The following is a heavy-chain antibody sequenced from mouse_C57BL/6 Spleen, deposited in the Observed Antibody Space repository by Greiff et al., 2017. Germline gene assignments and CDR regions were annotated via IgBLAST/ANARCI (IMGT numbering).Heavy chain of an antibody. CDR3: ARGYDRDPYYFDD. J-gene: IGHJ2*01. V-gene: IGHV1-42*01. CDR1: GYSFTGYY. D-gene: IGHD2-3*01. Sequence: EVQLKESGPELVKPGASVKISCKASGYSFTGYYMNWVKQNPEKSLEWIGEISPSSGGTTYNQKFKAKATLTVDKSSSTAYMQLKSLTSEDSAVYYCARGYDRDPYYFDDWGKGTTVTVSS. CDR2: ISPSSGGT.